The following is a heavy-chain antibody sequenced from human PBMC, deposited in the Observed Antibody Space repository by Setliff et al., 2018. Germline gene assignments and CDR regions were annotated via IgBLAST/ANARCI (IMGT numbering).Heavy chain of an antibody. D-gene: IGHD3-16*01. CDR2: INSDGSST. CDR3: ARDRGGGGSEGFDY. V-gene: IGHV3-74*01. J-gene: IGHJ4*02. Sequence: GESLKISCAASGFTFSSYWMHWVRQAPGKGLVWVSRINSDGSSTGYADSVKGRFTISRDNAKNTLYLQMNSLRAEDTAVYYCARDRGGGGSEGFDYWGQGTLVTVSS. CDR1: GFTFSSYW.